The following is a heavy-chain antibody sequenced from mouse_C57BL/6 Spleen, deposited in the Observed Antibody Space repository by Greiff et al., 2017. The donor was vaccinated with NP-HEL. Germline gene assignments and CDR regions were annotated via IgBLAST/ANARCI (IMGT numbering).Heavy chain of an antibody. CDR3: ARRPFTTVVADY. V-gene: IGHV1-81*01. D-gene: IGHD1-1*01. CDR1: GYTFTSYG. CDR2: IYPRSGNT. J-gene: IGHJ2*01. Sequence: VQLQQSGAELARPGASVKLSCKASGYTFTSYGISWVKQRTGQGLEWIGEIYPRSGNTYYNEKFKGKATLTADKSSSTAYMELRSLTSEDSAVYFCARRPFTTVVADYWGRGTTLTVSS.